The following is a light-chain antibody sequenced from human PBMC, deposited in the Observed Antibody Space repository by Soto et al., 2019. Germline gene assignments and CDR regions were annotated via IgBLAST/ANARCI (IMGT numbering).Light chain of an antibody. CDR1: QGSSSA. Sequence: AIQLSQSLCSLSASVGDRVTITCRASQGSSSALAWYQQKPGKAPKLLIYDASSLESGVPSRFSGSGSGTDFTLTISSLQPEDFASYYCQQFNSYPITFGQGTRLEIK. CDR3: QQFNSYPIT. J-gene: IGKJ5*01. V-gene: IGKV1-13*02. CDR2: DAS.